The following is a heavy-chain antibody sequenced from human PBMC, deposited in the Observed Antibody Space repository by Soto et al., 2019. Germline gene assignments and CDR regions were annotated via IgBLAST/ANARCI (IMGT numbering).Heavy chain of an antibody. D-gene: IGHD2-2*01. CDR3: ARGEVVQAAVGSFFDC. V-gene: IGHV3-23*01. J-gene: IGHJ4*02. CDR2: LSGSGDTA. CDR1: GFTFNSYA. Sequence: EVQLLESGGGLVQPGGSLRLSGAASGFTFNSYAMSWVRQTPGKGLEWVSGLSGSGDTAYYADSVRGRFTISRDNYKNTLYLQMNSLRVEDTAVYFCARGEVVQAAVGSFFDCWGQGTLVTVSA.